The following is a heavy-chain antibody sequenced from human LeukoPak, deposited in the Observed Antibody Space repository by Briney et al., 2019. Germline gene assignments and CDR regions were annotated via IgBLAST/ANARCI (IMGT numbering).Heavy chain of an antibody. D-gene: IGHD5-24*01. Sequence: GGSLRLSCAASGFTFSSYSMNWVRQAPGKGLEWVSSISSSSSYIYYADSVKGRFTISRDNAKNSLYLQMNSLRAEDTAVYYCAREGYIANHAFDIWGQGTMVTVSS. J-gene: IGHJ3*02. V-gene: IGHV3-21*01. CDR3: AREGYIANHAFDI. CDR1: GFTFSSYS. CDR2: ISSSSSYI.